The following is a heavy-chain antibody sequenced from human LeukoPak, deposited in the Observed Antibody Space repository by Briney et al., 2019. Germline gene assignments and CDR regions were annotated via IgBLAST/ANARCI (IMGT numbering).Heavy chain of an antibody. Sequence: GGSLRLSCTASGFSFGDYATSWVRQAPGKGLEWVGFIRSKAYGGTTEYAASVKGRFTISRDDSKSIAYLQMNSLKTEDTAVYYCTRGHSSGWLGSFDYWGQGTLVTVSS. D-gene: IGHD6-19*01. V-gene: IGHV3-49*04. CDR1: GFSFGDYA. CDR2: IRSKAYGGTT. J-gene: IGHJ4*02. CDR3: TRGHSSGWLGSFDY.